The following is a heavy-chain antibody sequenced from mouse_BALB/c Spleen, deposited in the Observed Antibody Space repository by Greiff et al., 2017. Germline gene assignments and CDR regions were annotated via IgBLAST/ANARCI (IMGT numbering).Heavy chain of an antibody. CDR3: TRGVTTASYYAMDY. Sequence: EVQLQESGTVLARPGASVKMSCKASGYSFTSYWMHWVKQRPGQGLEWIGAIYPGNSDTSYNQKFKGKAKLTAVTSASTAYMELSSLTNEDSAVYYCTRGVTTASYYAMDYWGQGTSVTVSS. CDR1: GYSFTSYW. V-gene: IGHV1-5*01. J-gene: IGHJ4*01. CDR2: IYPGNSDT. D-gene: IGHD1-2*01.